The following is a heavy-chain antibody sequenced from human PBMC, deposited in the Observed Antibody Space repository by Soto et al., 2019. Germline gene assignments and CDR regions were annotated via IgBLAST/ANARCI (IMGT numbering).Heavy chain of an antibody. CDR1: GFSLSTSGVG. V-gene: IGHV2-5*02. Sequence: SGPTLVNPTQTLTLTCTFSGFSLSTSGVGVGWIRQPPGKALEWLALIYWDDDKRYSPSLKSRLTITKDTSKNQVVLTMTNMDPVDTATYYCAHSVWIVLPPALSDNWFDPWGQGTLVTVSS. J-gene: IGHJ5*02. D-gene: IGHD2-2*01. CDR3: AHSVWIVLPPALSDNWFDP. CDR2: IYWDDDK.